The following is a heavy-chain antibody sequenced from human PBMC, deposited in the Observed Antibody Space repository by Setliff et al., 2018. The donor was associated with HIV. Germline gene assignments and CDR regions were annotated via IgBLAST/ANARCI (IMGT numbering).Heavy chain of an antibody. CDR2: INAGNGKT. D-gene: IGHD3-22*01. J-gene: IGHJ5*02. CDR3: ARDRCDSVKCYLYNWFDP. V-gene: IGHV1-3*01. Sequence: ASVKVSCKASGYSFSNFAIHWVRQAPGKRLEWMGWINAGNGKTKYSQVRDRVSITRDTSADTVYMELSSLRSEDTAVYYCARDRCDSVKCYLYNWFDPWGQGTLGTVSS. CDR1: GYSFSNFA.